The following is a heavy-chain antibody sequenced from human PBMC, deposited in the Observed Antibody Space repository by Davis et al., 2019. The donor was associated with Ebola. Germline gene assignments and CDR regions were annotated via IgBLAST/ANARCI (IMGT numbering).Heavy chain of an antibody. D-gene: IGHD4-17*01. CDR2: KFDSGPS. V-gene: IGHV4-59*08. CDR1: GVSITSHY. CDR3: ARRSYTGDDYYWYFDL. Sequence: SETLSLTCTVSGVSITSHYWSWIRQSPGRGLEWIGYKFDSGPSNYNPSLQSRVTISIDTSKNQFSLKLTSVTAADTAVYYCARRSYTGDDYYWYFDLWGRGTLVTVSS. J-gene: IGHJ2*01.